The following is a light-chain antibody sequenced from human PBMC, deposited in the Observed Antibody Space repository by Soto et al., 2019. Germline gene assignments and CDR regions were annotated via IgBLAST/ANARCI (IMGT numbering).Light chain of an antibody. CDR3: QQYNSYPVT. J-gene: IGKJ2*01. Sequence: DIQMTQSPSTLSASVGDRVTITCRASQSISSWLAWYQKKPGKAPKLLIYDASSLESGVPSRFSDSGSGTEFTLTISSLQPDDFATYYCQQYNSYPVTFGQGTKLEIK. CDR1: QSISSW. V-gene: IGKV1-5*01. CDR2: DAS.